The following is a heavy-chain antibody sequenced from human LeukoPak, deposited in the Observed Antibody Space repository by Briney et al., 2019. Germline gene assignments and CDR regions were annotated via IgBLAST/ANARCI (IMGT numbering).Heavy chain of an antibody. D-gene: IGHD3-10*01. CDR1: GYTFTGHY. CDR3: ATDGYYYGSGSYQVD. J-gene: IGHJ4*02. CDR2: INPNSGGT. Sequence: ASVKVSCKASGYTFTGHYMHWVRQAPGQGLEWMGWINPNSGGTNYAQKFQGRVTMTRDTSISTAYMELSRLRSDDTAVYYCATDGYYYGSGSYQVDWGQGTLVTVSS. V-gene: IGHV1-2*02.